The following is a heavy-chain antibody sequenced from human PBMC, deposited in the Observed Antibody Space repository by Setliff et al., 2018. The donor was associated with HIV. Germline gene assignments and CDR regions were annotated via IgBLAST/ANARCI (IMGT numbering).Heavy chain of an antibody. J-gene: IGHJ4*02. CDR3: ARSLPQRSYFDY. V-gene: IGHV1-2*02. CDR2: INPNSGGT. CDR1: GYTFSSYD. D-gene: IGHD1-26*01. Sequence: ASVKVSCKASGYTFSSYDINWVRQATGQGLEWMGWINPNSGGTNYAQMFQGRVTMTRDTSISTAYMELSRLRSDDTAAYYCARSLPQRSYFDYWGQGTLVTVSS.